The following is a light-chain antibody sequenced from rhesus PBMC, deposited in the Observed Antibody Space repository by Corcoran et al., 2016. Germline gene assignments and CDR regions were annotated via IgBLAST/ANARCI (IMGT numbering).Light chain of an antibody. CDR3: QQYSSRPYS. J-gene: IGKJ2*01. CDR1: QGISSW. Sequence: DIQMTQSPSSLSASVGDTVTITCRASQGISSWLAWYQQKPGKAPKLLINKASSLQSGVPSRFSGSGCRTDFNLTISSLQSDDFATYYCQQYSSRPYSFGQGTKVEIK. CDR2: KAS. V-gene: IGKV1-22*01.